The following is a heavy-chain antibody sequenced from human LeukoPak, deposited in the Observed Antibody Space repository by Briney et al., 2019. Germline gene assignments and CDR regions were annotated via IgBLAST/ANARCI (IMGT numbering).Heavy chain of an antibody. CDR2: IYSGGST. J-gene: IGHJ4*02. D-gene: IGHD6-19*01. CDR3: ARGHLRVQWLYYFDY. Sequence: GGSLRLSRAASGFTVSSNYMSWVRQAPGKGLEWVSVIYSGGSTYYADSVKGRFTISRDNSKNTLYLQMNSLRAEDTAVYYCARGHLRVQWLYYFDYWGQGTLVTVSS. CDR1: GFTVSSNY. V-gene: IGHV3-53*01.